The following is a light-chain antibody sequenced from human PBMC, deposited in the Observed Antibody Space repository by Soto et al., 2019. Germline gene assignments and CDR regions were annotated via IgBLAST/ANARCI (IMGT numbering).Light chain of an antibody. V-gene: IGKV3-20*01. CDR1: QSVSSSY. Sequence: PGERATLSCRDSQSVSSSYLAWYQQKPGQAPRLLIYGASSRATGIPDRFSGSGAGTDFTLTSIRLEPEDCAVYYCQQYGSSPSTFGQGTRVEI. CDR3: QQYGSSPST. J-gene: IGKJ5*01. CDR2: GAS.